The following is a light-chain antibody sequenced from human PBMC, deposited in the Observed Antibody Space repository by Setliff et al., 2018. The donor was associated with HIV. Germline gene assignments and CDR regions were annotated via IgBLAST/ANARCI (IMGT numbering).Light chain of an antibody. J-gene: IGKJ3*01. CDR1: QSVSSRR. V-gene: IGKV3-20*01. CDR3: QQYDTSPVT. Sequence: EVVLTQSPGSLSLSPGETATLSCRASQSVSSRRLAWYQQKPGHPPRLLIYGASTRATGISDRFSGSGPGTGFRLTISKLEPADFAVYYCQQYDTSPVTFGPGTKVDIK. CDR2: GAS.